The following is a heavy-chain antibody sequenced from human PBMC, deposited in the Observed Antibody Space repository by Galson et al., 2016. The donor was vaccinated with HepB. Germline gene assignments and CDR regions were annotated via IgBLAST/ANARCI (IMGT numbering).Heavy chain of an antibody. J-gene: IGHJ3*01. CDR3: ARDLSMGYDFWSGYPDAFDV. V-gene: IGHV4-4*02. Sequence: LSLTCAVSGGSINSTNWWSWVRQPPGKGLEWIGEIYHGVTTNYNTSLKSRVTISVDKSKNQFSLKLSSVTAADTAVYYCARDLSMGYDFWSGYPDAFDVWGQGTVVTVSS. CDR2: IYHGVTT. CDR1: GGSINSTNW. D-gene: IGHD3-3*01.